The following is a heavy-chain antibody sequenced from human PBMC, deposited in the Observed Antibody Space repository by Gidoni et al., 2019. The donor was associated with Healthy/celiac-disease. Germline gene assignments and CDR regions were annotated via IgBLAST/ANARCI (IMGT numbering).Heavy chain of an antibody. J-gene: IGHJ4*02. CDR2: INHSGST. CDR1: GGSFSGYY. CDR3: ARAKPAVRQWLVREPRSLDY. V-gene: IGHV4-34*01. Sequence: QVQLQQWGAGLLKPSETLSLTCAVYGGSFSGYYWSWIRQPPGKGLEWIGEINHSGSTNYNPSLKSRVTISVDTSKNQFSLKLSSVTAADTAVYYCARAKPAVRQWLVREPRSLDYWGQGTLVTVSS. D-gene: IGHD6-19*01.